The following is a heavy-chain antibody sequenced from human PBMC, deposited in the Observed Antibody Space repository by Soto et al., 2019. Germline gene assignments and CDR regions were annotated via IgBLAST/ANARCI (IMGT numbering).Heavy chain of an antibody. J-gene: IGHJ4*02. Sequence: AASGLTVSSNTMSWGPQPPGKGLEWVSAIGGSGVSTDYADSVKGRFTISRDNSNNTLFLQMNSLKPQDTAVYYCASRNSGWYFDYWGQGTLVTVSS. D-gene: IGHD6-19*01. CDR1: GLTVSSNT. V-gene: IGHV3-23*01. CDR3: ASRNSGWYFDY. CDR2: IGGSGVST.